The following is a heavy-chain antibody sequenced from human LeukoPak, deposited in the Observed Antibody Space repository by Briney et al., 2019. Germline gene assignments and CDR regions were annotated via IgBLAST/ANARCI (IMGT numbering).Heavy chain of an antibody. J-gene: IGHJ3*02. CDR2: INPNSGGT. V-gene: IGHV1-2*02. Sequence: GASVKVSCKASGYTFTGYYIHWVRQAPGQGLEWMGWINPNSGGTNYAQKFQGRVTMTRDTSISTAYVELSRLRYDDTAVYYCAAQRNYYANSGLDAFDIWGQGTMVTVSS. CDR1: GYTFTGYY. D-gene: IGHD3-22*01. CDR3: AAQRNYYANSGLDAFDI.